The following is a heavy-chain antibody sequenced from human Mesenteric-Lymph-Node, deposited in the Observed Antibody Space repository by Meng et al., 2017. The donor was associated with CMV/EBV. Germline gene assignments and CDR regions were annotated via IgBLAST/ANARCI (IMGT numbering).Heavy chain of an antibody. CDR2: VNPNSGGP. V-gene: IGHV1-2*02. D-gene: IGHD4-23*01. Sequence: ASVKVSCKASGGAFSNYAMSWVRQAPGQGLEWMGWVNPNSGGPNYAQKFQGRVTMTRDTSISTAYMELNRLRSDDTAVYYCARARGGNFNFFDYWGQGTLVTVSS. CDR1: GGAFSNYA. CDR3: ARARGGNFNFFDY. J-gene: IGHJ4*02.